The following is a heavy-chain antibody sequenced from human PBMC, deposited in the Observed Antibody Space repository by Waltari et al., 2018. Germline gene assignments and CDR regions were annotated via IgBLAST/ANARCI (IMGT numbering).Heavy chain of an antibody. CDR2: IKQDGSEK. Sequence: EVQLVESGGGLVQPGGSLRLSCEASGFTFSSYWMSWVRQAPGKGLEWVANIKQDGSEKYYVDSVKGRFTISRDNAKNSLYLQMNSLRAEDTAVYYCAREAVTTDYYYMDVWGKGTTVTISS. D-gene: IGHD4-4*01. CDR3: AREAVTTDYYYMDV. J-gene: IGHJ6*03. CDR1: GFTFSSYW. V-gene: IGHV3-7*01.